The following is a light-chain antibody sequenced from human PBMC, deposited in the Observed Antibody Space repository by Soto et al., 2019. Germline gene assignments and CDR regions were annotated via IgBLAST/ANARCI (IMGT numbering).Light chain of an antibody. V-gene: IGKV3-20*01. CDR3: QHYGSSPFT. Sequence: EFVLTQSPGTLSLSPGDTATLSCRASQSVSSSYLAWYQQKPGQAPRLLIYGAFRRATGIPDRFSGSGSGTDFTLTISGLEPEDFAVYHCQHYGSSPFTFGPGTKVDI. J-gene: IGKJ3*01. CDR1: QSVSSSY. CDR2: GAF.